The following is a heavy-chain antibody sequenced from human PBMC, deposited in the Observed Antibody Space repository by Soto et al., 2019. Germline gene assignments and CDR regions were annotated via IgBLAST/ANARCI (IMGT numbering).Heavy chain of an antibody. CDR1: GFTFSSYA. CDR3: AKDQLRGATVTSWLYYCGMDV. Sequence: GGSLRLSCAASGFTFSSYAMSWVRQAPGKGLEWVSAISGSGGSTYYADSVKGRFTISRDNSKNTLYLQMNSLRAEDTAVYYCAKDQLRGATVTSWLYYCGMDVWGQGTTVTVSS. V-gene: IGHV3-23*01. D-gene: IGHD4-4*01. J-gene: IGHJ6*02. CDR2: ISGSGGST.